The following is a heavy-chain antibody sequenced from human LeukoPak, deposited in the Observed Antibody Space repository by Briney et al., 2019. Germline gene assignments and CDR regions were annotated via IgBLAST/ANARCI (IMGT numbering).Heavy chain of an antibody. CDR2: IRQDGSKK. CDR1: GFTFSDYW. Sequence: GGSLRLSCAASGFTFSDYWMSWLRQAPGKGLEWVANIRQDGSKKYYVDSVKGRFTISRDNAKNSLYLQMNSLRADDTAIYYCARDGDTSGYSDWGQGTLVTVSS. D-gene: IGHD3-22*01. J-gene: IGHJ4*02. CDR3: ARDGDTSGYSD. V-gene: IGHV3-7*03.